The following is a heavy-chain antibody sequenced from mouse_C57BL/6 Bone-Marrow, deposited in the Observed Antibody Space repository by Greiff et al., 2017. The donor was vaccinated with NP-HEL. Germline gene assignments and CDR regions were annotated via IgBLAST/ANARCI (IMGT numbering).Heavy chain of an antibody. D-gene: IGHD2-1*01. CDR3: AAEGYGKGYYYAMDY. V-gene: IGHV1-26*01. Sequence: EVQLQQSGPELVKPGASVKISCKASGYTFTDYYMNWVKQSHGKSLEWIGDINPNNGGTSYNQKFKGKATLTVDKSSSTAYMELRSLTSEDSAVYYCAAEGYGKGYYYAMDYWGQGTAVTVSS. CDR1: GYTFTDYY. CDR2: INPNNGGT. J-gene: IGHJ4*01.